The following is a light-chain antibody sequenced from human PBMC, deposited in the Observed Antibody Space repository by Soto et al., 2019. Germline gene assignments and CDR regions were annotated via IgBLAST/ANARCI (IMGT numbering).Light chain of an antibody. CDR1: ESVRSSY. CDR2: GAS. J-gene: IGKJ1*01. V-gene: IGKV3-20*01. CDR3: QQYNNWPPT. Sequence: EIVLTKSTGTLSLSPGERATLSCTASESVRSSYLACYQQKPGQAPRLLIYGASTRATGIPDRFSGSGSGTDITLTISRLEPEDFAVYYCQQYNNWPPTFGQGTKVDIK.